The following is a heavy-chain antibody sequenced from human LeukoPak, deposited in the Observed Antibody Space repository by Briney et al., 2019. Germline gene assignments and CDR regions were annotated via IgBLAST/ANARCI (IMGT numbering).Heavy chain of an antibody. Sequence: GGSLRLSCAASGLIVSNNYMSWVRQAPGKGLEWVAVISYDGSNKYYADSVKGRFAISRDNSKNTLYLQMNSLRAEDTAVYYCARDLTVRGVTGIDYWGQGTLVTVSS. CDR2: ISYDGSNK. CDR1: GLIVSNNY. J-gene: IGHJ4*02. CDR3: ARDLTVRGVTGIDY. D-gene: IGHD3-10*01. V-gene: IGHV3-30*09.